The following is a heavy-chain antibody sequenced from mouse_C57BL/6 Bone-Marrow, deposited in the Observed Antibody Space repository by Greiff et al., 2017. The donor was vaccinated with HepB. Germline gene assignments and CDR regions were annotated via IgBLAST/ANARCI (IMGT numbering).Heavy chain of an antibody. Sequence: EVKVEESGGGLVQPGGSMKLSCAASGFTFSDAWMDWVRQSPEKGLEWVAEIRNKANNHATYYAESVKGRFTISRDDSKSSVYLQMNSLRVEDTGIYYCTRDYGSRDYFDYWGQGTTLTVSS. CDR2: IRNKANNHAT. J-gene: IGHJ2*01. CDR3: TRDYGSRDYFDY. D-gene: IGHD1-1*01. V-gene: IGHV6-6*01. CDR1: GFTFSDAW.